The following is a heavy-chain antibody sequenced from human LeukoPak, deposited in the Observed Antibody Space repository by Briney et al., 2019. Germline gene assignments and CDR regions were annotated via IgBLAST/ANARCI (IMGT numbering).Heavy chain of an antibody. J-gene: IGHJ4*02. Sequence: PGGSLRLSCAASGFTFSSYEMTWVRQAPGKGLEWLSYISVSGSTTYYADSVKGRFTISSDIAKNSLYLEMNSLRADDTAVYYCARASGRYYWSLDYWGQGTLVTVSS. CDR1: GFTFSSYE. D-gene: IGHD1-26*01. CDR3: ARASGRYYWSLDY. V-gene: IGHV3-48*03. CDR2: ISVSGSTT.